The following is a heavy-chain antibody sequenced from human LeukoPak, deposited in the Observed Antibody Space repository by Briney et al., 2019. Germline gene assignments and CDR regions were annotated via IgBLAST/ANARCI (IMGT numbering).Heavy chain of an antibody. D-gene: IGHD1-14*01. J-gene: IGHJ4*02. V-gene: IGHV4-38-2*02. CDR3: ARDPGPDWWYFDY. CDR1: GYSISSGYY. CDR2: IYHSGST. Sequence: SETLPLTCTVSGYSISSGYYWGWIRQPPGKGLEWIGSIYHSGSTYYNPSLKSRVTISVDTSKNQFSLKLSSVTAADTAVYYCARDPGPDWWYFDYWGQGTLVTVSS.